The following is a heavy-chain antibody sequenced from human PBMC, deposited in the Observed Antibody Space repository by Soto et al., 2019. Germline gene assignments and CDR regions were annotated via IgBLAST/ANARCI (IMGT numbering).Heavy chain of an antibody. Sequence: PGGSLRLSCAASGFTFNDAWMSWVRHGPGKGLEWVGRIKGKTDSGTTEYTGPVKGRFTISRDDSKNTVYLQMNNLKIEDSAVYFCTTGSRYWGQGTLVTVSS. CDR2: IKGKTDSGTT. D-gene: IGHD1-26*01. V-gene: IGHV3-15*01. CDR3: TTGSRY. J-gene: IGHJ4*02. CDR1: GFTFNDAW.